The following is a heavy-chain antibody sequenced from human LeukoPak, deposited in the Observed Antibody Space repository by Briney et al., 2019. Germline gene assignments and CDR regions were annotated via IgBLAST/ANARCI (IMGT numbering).Heavy chain of an antibody. CDR1: GYTFTSYG. D-gene: IGHD3-22*01. J-gene: IGHJ4*02. Sequence: ASVKVSCKASGYTFTSYGISWVRQAPGQGLEWMGWISAYNGNTNYAQKLQGRVTMTTDTSTSTAYMELRSLRSDDTAVYYCARGGDYYYDSSGYYYAYYFDYWGQGTLVTVSS. CDR3: ARGGDYYYDSSGYYYAYYFDY. CDR2: ISAYNGNT. V-gene: IGHV1-18*01.